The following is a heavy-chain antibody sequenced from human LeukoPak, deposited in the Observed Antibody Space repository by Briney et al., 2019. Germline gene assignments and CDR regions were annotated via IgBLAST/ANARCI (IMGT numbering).Heavy chain of an antibody. J-gene: IGHJ4*02. CDR1: GGSISSGGYY. D-gene: IGHD3-22*01. V-gene: IGHV4-31*03. CDR3: AASSWGVGFYYDSGGELSPRPIDY. CDR2: IYYSGST. Sequence: SETLSLTCTVSGGSISSGGYYWSWIRQHPGKGLEWIGYIYYSGSTYYNPSLKSRVTISVDTSKNQFSLKLSSVTAADTAVYYCAASSWGVGFYYDSGGELSPRPIDYWGQGTLVTVSS.